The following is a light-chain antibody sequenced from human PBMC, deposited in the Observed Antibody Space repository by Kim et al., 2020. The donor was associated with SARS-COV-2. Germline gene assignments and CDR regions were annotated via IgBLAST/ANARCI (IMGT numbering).Light chain of an antibody. CDR1: KLGDKY. J-gene: IGLJ2*01. CDR3: QTWDSSTVI. V-gene: IGLV3-1*01. CDR2: RDS. Sequence: SYELTQPPSVSVSPGQTASITCSGDKLGDKYACWYQQKPGQSPVLVIYRDSKRPSGIHERFSGSNSGNTATLTISGTQAMDEADYFCQTWDSSTVIFGGG.